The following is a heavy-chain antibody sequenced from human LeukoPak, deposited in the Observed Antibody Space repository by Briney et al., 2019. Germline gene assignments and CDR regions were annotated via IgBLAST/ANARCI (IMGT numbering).Heavy chain of an antibody. CDR2: ISGGGGST. Sequence: GGSLRLSCAASGFTFSSYAMSWVRQAPGKGLEWVSAISGGGGSTNYADSVKGQFTVSRDNSKNTLYLLLNSLRAEETAVYYCAKASRIIGTIDYWGQGTLVTVSS. CDR1: GFTFSSYA. D-gene: IGHD1/OR15-1a*01. J-gene: IGHJ4*02. CDR3: AKASRIIGTIDY. V-gene: IGHV3-23*01.